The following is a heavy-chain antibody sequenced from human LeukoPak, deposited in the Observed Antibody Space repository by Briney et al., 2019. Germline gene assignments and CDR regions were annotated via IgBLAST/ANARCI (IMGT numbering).Heavy chain of an antibody. D-gene: IGHD6-6*01. CDR1: GGSFSGYY. CDR3: VRCRGIAARIDY. J-gene: IGHJ4*02. V-gene: IGHV4-34*01. CDR2: INHSGST. Sequence: SETLSLTCAVYGGSFSGYYWSWIRQPPGKGLEWIGEINHSGSTNYNPSLKSRVTISVDTSKNQFSLKLSSVTAADTAVYYCVRCRGIAARIDYWGQGTLVTVSS.